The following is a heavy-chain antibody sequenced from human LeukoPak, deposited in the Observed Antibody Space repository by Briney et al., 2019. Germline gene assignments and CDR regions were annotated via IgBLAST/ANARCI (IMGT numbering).Heavy chain of an antibody. CDR1: GGSISSNNW. D-gene: IGHD1-14*01. J-gene: IGHJ4*02. V-gene: IGHV4-4*02. Sequence: PSGTLSLTCAVSGGSISSNNWRSWVRQPPGKGLEWIGDIYHSGSTNYNPSLKSRVTILVDKSKNHFSLELTSVTAADTAVYYCSRSPPEPGTHATKGGYWGQGTQVTVSS. CDR3: SRSPPEPGTHATKGGY. CDR2: IYHSGST.